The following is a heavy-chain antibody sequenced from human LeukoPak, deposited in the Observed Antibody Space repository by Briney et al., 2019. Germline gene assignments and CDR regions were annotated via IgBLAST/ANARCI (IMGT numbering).Heavy chain of an antibody. CDR3: ARDGLIIVGAAPLDY. V-gene: IGHV3-30-3*01. J-gene: IGHJ4*02. CDR2: ISYDGSNK. CDR1: GFTFSSYA. D-gene: IGHD1-26*01. Sequence: GGSLRLSCAASGFTFSSYAMHWVRQAPGKGLEGVAVISYDGSNKYYADSVKGRFTISRDNSKNTLYLQMNSLRAEDTAVYYCARDGLIIVGAAPLDYWGQGTLVTVSS.